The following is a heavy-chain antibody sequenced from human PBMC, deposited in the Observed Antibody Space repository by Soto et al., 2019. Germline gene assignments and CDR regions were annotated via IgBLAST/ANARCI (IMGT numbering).Heavy chain of an antibody. J-gene: IGHJ3*02. CDR3: ARTAGGIVSGALHI. CDR1: GFTFSSYG. CDR2: IPNTENKK. Sequence: QVHLEESGGGVVQPGTSLRLSCVASGFTFSSYGMHWVRQAPGKGLVWVAEIPNTENKKYYADSVKGRFTISSDNSQNPLFLQMDSLISEATSMYYCARTAGGIVSGALHIWGQGTMVTVS. D-gene: IGHD6-13*01. V-gene: IGHV3-30-3*01.